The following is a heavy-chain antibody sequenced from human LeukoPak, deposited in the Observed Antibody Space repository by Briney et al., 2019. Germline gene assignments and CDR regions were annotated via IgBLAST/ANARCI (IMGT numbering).Heavy chain of an antibody. CDR2: IYYSGST. V-gene: IGHV4-39*01. D-gene: IGHD6-13*01. J-gene: IGHJ4*02. CDR3: ARQRIAAAAPFDY. Sequence: KPSETLSLTCTVSGGSISSGSYYWGWIRQPPGKGLEWIGSIYYSGSTYYNPSLKSRVTISVDTSKNQFSLKLSSVTAADTAVYYCARQRIAAAAPFDYWGQGTLVTVSS. CDR1: GGSISSGSYY.